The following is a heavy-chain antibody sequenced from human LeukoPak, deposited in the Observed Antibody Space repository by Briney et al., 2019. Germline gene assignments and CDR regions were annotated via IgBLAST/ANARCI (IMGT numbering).Heavy chain of an antibody. CDR3: AKNRGANYKYYMDV. D-gene: IGHD4/OR15-4a*01. V-gene: IGHV3-23*01. Sequence: GGSLRLPCAASGFTFNNYSMSWVRQAPGMGLEWLSYVSGSGGATYYAASVKGRFTFSRENSKNTVCLQMGSLRAEHPAVYYCAKNRGANYKYYMDVWGNGTTVTVSS. CDR1: GFTFNNYS. CDR2: VSGSGGAT. J-gene: IGHJ6*03.